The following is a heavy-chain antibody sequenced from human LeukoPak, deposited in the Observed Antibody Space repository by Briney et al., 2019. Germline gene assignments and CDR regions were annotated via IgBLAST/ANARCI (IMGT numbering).Heavy chain of an antibody. CDR3: ATNSGWPVDAFDL. V-gene: IGHV4-34*01. D-gene: IGHD6-19*01. CDR1: GGSFSGYY. Sequence: PAETLSLACAVYGGSFSGYYWSWIRQPPGKGLEWMGEINHSGSTHYNPSLKTRVTISVDTSKNQFSLKLSSVTAADTAVYYCATNSGWPVDAFDLWGQGTMVTVSS. J-gene: IGHJ3*01. CDR2: INHSGST.